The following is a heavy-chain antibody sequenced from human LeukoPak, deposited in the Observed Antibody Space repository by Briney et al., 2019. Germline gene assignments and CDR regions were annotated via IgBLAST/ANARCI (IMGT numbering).Heavy chain of an antibody. CDR2: ISYDGSKK. CDR3: ARPDYCGGDCFWNYFDY. D-gene: IGHD2-21*02. Sequence: GGSLRLSCAASGFTFSRYAIHWVRQAPGKGLERAAAISYDGSKKYYADSVRGRFTISRDNSKSTLYLQMSSLRREDTAVYYCARPDYCGGDCFWNYFDYWGQGTLVTVSS. J-gene: IGHJ4*02. V-gene: IGHV3-30-3*01. CDR1: GFTFSRYA.